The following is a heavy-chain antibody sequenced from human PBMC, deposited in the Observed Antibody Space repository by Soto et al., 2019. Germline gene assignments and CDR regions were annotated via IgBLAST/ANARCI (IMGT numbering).Heavy chain of an antibody. CDR1: GFTFSSYG. V-gene: IGHV3-30*18. J-gene: IGHJ6*02. Sequence: QVQLVESGGGVVQPGRSLRLSCAASGFTFSSYGMHWVRQAPGKGLEWVAVISYDGSNKYYADSVKGRFTISRDNSKNTLYLQMISLRAEDTAVYYCAKDSMDTAMVTYYYYGMDVWGQGTTVTVSS. CDR2: ISYDGSNK. D-gene: IGHD5-18*01. CDR3: AKDSMDTAMVTYYYYGMDV.